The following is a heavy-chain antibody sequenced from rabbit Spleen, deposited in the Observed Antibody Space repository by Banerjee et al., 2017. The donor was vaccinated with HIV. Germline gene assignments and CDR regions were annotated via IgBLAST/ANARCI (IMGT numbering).Heavy chain of an antibody. CDR3: ARRSSSHYDYYLNL. D-gene: IGHD1-1*01. V-gene: IGHV1S45*01. CDR2: IDAGSSGRT. Sequence: QEQLVESGGGLVKPEGSLKLSCTASGFSFSSSYWMCWVRQAPGKGLEWIACIDAGSSGRTSYASWAKGRFTISKTSSTTVTLQMTSLTAADTATYFCARRSSSHYDYYLNLWGQGTLVTVS. J-gene: IGHJ4*01. CDR1: GFSFSSSYW.